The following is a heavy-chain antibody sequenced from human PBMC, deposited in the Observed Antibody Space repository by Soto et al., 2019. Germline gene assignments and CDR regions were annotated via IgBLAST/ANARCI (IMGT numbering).Heavy chain of an antibody. J-gene: IGHJ4*02. Sequence: QVQLQESGPGLVKPSETLSLTCTVSGGSISSYYWSWIRQPPGKGLEWIGYIYYSGSTNYNPSLKSRVTISVDTSKNQFSLKLSSVTAADTAVYYCARLYGDYFDDWGQGTLVTVSS. CDR2: IYYSGST. CDR1: GGSISSYY. D-gene: IGHD4-17*01. V-gene: IGHV4-59*08. CDR3: ARLYGDYFDD.